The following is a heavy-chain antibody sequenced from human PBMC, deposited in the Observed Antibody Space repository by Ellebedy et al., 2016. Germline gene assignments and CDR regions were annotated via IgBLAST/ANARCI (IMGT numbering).Heavy chain of an antibody. Sequence: SETLSLXCAVYGGSFSGYYWSWIRQPPGKGLEWIGEINHSGSTNYNPSLKSRVTISVDTSKNQFSLKLSSVTAADTAVYYCARQRYYDILTGYYYYGMDVWGQGTTVTVSS. CDR3: ARQRYYDILTGYYYYGMDV. CDR1: GGSFSGYY. J-gene: IGHJ6*02. V-gene: IGHV4-34*01. CDR2: INHSGST. D-gene: IGHD3-9*01.